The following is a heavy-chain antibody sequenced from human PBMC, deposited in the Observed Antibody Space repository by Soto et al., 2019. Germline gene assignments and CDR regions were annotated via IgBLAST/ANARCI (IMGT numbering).Heavy chain of an antibody. Sequence: PGGSLRLSCAASGFSFSNYEMNWVRQAPGKGLEWVSYISSSGSTIYYADSVRGRFTISRDNSKNSLYLQMNSLRAEDTALYYCARVSEVPAVGTDFYYYDLDVWGQGTTVTVSS. D-gene: IGHD6-13*01. V-gene: IGHV3-48*03. CDR2: ISSSGSTI. CDR1: GFSFSNYE. CDR3: ARVSEVPAVGTDFYYYDLDV. J-gene: IGHJ6*02.